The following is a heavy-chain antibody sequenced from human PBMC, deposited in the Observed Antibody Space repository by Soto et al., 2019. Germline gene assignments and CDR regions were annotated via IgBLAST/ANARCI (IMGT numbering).Heavy chain of an antibody. Sequence: GGSLRLSCAASGFTFSSYAMSWARQAPGKGLEWVSAISGSGGSTYYADSVKGRFTISRDNSKNTLYLQMNSLRAEDTAVYYCARGPVSSAWYFGGNSGQGTLVTVSS. J-gene: IGHJ4*02. V-gene: IGHV3-23*01. D-gene: IGHD6-19*01. CDR3: ARGPVSSAWYFGGN. CDR2: ISGSGGST. CDR1: GFTFSSYA.